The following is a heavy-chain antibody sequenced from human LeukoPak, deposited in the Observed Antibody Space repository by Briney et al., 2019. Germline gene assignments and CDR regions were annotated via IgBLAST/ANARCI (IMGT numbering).Heavy chain of an antibody. CDR1: GGSISSPIYY. D-gene: IGHD3-22*01. CDR2: IYYSGST. CDR3: ARDQYYYDRSGYYAFDI. Sequence: SETLSLTCTVSGGSISSPIYYWGWIRQPPGKGLEWIGSIYYSGSTYDNPSLKSRVTISVDTSKNQFSLKLSSVTAADTAVYYCARDQYYYDRSGYYAFDIWGQGTMVTVSS. J-gene: IGHJ3*02. V-gene: IGHV4-39*07.